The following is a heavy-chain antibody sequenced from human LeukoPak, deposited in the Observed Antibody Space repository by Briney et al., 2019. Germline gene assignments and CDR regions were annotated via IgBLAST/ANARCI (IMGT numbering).Heavy chain of an antibody. D-gene: IGHD1-1*01. CDR3: ARGYCLPKTAEVGTTALFDY. CDR1: GGSVSSDNYY. Sequence: SETLSLTCTVSGGSVSSDNYYWTWIRQPPGKGLEWIGCTYYTGNSNYNPSLKSRVTISLDTSKNQFSLKLSSVTAADTAVYYCARGYCLPKTAEVGTTALFDYWGQGTLVTVSS. J-gene: IGHJ4*02. V-gene: IGHV4-61*01. CDR2: TYYTGNS.